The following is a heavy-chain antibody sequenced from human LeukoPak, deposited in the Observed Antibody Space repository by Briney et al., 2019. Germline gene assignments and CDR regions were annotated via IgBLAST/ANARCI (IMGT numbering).Heavy chain of an antibody. CDR1: GFTVSSNY. D-gene: IGHD1-26*01. Sequence: GGSLRLSCAASGFTVSSNYMSWVRQAPGKGLEWVSVIYSGGSTYYADSVKGRFTISRDNSKNTLYLQMNSLRAEDTAVYYCARDFRQRVGAIPFEYWGQGTLVTVSS. V-gene: IGHV3-66*01. CDR2: IYSGGST. J-gene: IGHJ4*02. CDR3: ARDFRQRVGAIPFEY.